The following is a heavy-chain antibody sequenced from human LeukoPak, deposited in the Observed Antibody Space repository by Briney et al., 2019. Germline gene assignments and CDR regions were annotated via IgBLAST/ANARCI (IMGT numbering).Heavy chain of an antibody. J-gene: IGHJ4*02. CDR3: ASGCSLDY. CDR2: ISYDGSNK. D-gene: IGHD3-10*01. V-gene: IGHV3-30*03. Sequence: GRSLRLSCAASGFTFSSYGMHWVRQAPGKGLEWVAVISYDGSNKYYADSVKGRFTISRDNSKNTLYLQMNSLRAEDTAVYYCASGCSLDYWGQGTLVTVSS. CDR1: GFTFSSYG.